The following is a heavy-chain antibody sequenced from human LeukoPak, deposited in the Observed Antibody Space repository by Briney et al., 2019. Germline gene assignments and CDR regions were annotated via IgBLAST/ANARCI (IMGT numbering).Heavy chain of an antibody. J-gene: IGHJ4*01. CDR3: ARYCGSENYCISY. CDR2: INHSETI. V-gene: IGHV4-34*01. Sequence: SETLSLTCAVYGASFSVNNWIWIRQPPGKGLEWIGEINHSETITYKPSLKSRLTISADTSKNQFSLKLSSVTAADTAVYYCARYCGSENYCISYWGQGTLVTVSS. D-gene: IGHD3-10*01. CDR1: GASFSVNN.